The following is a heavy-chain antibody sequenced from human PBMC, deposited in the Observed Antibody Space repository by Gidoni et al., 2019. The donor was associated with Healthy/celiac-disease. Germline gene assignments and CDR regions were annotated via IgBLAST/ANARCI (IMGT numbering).Heavy chain of an antibody. V-gene: IGHV1-2*04. CDR1: GYTFTGYY. CDR3: ARGGGGAWIVVDY. D-gene: IGHD1-26*01. Sequence: QVQLVQSGAEVKKPGASVQVSCKASGYTFTGYYMHWVRQAPGQGLEWMGWINPNRGGTNYAQKFQGWVTMTRDTSISTAYMELSRLRSDDTAVYYCARGGGGAWIVVDYWGQGTLVTVSS. J-gene: IGHJ4*02. CDR2: INPNRGGT.